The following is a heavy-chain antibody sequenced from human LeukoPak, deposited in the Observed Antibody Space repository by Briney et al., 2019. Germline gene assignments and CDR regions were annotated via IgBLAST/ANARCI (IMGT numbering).Heavy chain of an antibody. CDR2: IYGDDNT. J-gene: IGHJ4*02. V-gene: IGHV3-53*01. D-gene: IGHD6-19*01. CDR1: EFTFSSYN. Sequence: GGSLRPSCAASEFTFSSYNMSWVRQAPGKGLEWVSVIYGDDNTYYADSVRGRFTISRDDSKNTLYLHMNSLRAEDTAVYYCARDGYSTGWYNFDYWGQGTLVTVSS. CDR3: ARDGYSTGWYNFDY.